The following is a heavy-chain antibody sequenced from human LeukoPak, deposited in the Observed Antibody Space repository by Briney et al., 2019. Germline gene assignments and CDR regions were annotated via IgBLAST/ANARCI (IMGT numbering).Heavy chain of an antibody. V-gene: IGHV3-23*01. CDR2: ITGTT. D-gene: IGHD6-13*01. J-gene: IGHJ3*02. Sequence: GGSLRLSCAASGFTFSSYAMSWVRQAPGKGLEWVSTITGTTHYADSVRGRYTNSRDNSKNILYLQMNSLSTEDTAIYYCAKAFREYGSSTYSSFDIWGQGTMVTVSS. CDR1: GFTFSSYA. CDR3: AKAFREYGSSTYSSFDI.